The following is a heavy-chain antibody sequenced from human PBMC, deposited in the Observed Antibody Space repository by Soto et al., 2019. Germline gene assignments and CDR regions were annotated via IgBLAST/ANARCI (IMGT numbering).Heavy chain of an antibody. J-gene: IGHJ3*02. CDR1: GYPVTAYY. CDR2: INPATGAA. Sequence: QLHLVQSGAVVKKPGASVTVSCSASGYPVTAYYMHWVRQAPGRGLEWMGGINPATGAAKYTQTFQGRVTTTTDTSTSTVFKELSGLTSEDTAVFYCARGGGVGVAGSAAFDMWGQGTLVTVSS. V-gene: IGHV1-2*02. CDR3: ARGGGVGVAGSAAFDM. D-gene: IGHD3-3*01.